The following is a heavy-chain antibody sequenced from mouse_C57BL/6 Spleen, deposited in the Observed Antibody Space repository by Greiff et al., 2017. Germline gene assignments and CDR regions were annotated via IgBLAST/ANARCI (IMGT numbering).Heavy chain of an antibody. CDR2: ISSGSSTI. CDR3: ARPTGTGGYYFDY. D-gene: IGHD4-1*02. CDR1: GFTFSDYG. Sequence: EVHLVESGGGLVKPGGSLKLSCAASGFTFSDYGMHWVRQAPEKGLEWVAYISSGSSTIYYADTVKGRFTISRDNAKNPLFLQMTSLRSEDTAMYYCARPTGTGGYYFDYWGQGTT. J-gene: IGHJ2*01. V-gene: IGHV5-17*01.